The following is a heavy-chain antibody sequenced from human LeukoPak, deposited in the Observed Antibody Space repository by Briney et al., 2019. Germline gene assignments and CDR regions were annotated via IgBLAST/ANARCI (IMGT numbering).Heavy chain of an antibody. V-gene: IGHV3-21*01. J-gene: IGHJ4*02. CDR3: ARRDSSGYSYFDY. CDR1: GFTFSSYS. Sequence: GGSLRLSCAASGFTFSSYSMNWVRQAAGKGLEWVSSISSSSSYIYYADSVKGRFTISRDNAKNSLYLQMNSLRAEDTAVYYCARRDSSGYSYFDYWGQGTLVTVSS. D-gene: IGHD3-22*01. CDR2: ISSSSSYI.